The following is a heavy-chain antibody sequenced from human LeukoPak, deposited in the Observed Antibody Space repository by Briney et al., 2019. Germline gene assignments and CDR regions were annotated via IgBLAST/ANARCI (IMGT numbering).Heavy chain of an antibody. V-gene: IGHV3-30*18. CDR1: GFTFSSYG. Sequence: GGSLRLSCAASGFTFSSYGMPWVRQAPGKGLEWVAVISYDGSNKYYADSVKGRFTISRDISKNTLYLQMNSLRAEDTAVYYCAKDLDRRDGYNLNWGQGTLVTVSS. CDR2: ISYDGSNK. J-gene: IGHJ4*02. CDR3: AKDLDRRDGYNLN. D-gene: IGHD5-24*01.